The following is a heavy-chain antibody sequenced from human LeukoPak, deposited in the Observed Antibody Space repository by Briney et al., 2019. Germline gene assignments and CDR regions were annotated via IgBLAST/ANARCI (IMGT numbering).Heavy chain of an antibody. V-gene: IGHV4-61*03. J-gene: IGHJ5*02. CDR3: ARRAGYCSGDSCSPDNWFDP. CDR2: IYYGEST. CDR1: RGSLSSGSYY. D-gene: IGHD2-15*01. Sequence: SETLSLTRTVSRGSLSSGSYYGSWLRQPPGEGLGWLGYIYYGESTNYTPALKCRVTISVDTSNNHFSLKLTSVTAADTAVYYCARRAGYCSGDSCSPDNWFDPGGEGTLVSVSS.